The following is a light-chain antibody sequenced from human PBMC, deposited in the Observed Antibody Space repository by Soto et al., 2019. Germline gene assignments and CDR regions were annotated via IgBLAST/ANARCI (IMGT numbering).Light chain of an antibody. CDR2: EVS. CDR3: ASYTTSITVV. V-gene: IGLV2-18*02. CDR1: SSDIGSYNR. Sequence: QSALTQPPSVSGSPGQSVTISCTGTSSDIGSYNRVSWYQQPPGTAPKHIIYEVSNRPSGIPDRFSGSKSGNTASLTISGLQADDEADYYCASYTTSITVVFGGGTKVTVL. J-gene: IGLJ2*01.